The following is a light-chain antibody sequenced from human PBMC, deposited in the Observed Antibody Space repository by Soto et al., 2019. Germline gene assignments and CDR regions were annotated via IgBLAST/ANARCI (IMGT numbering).Light chain of an antibody. Sequence: QSALTQPASVSGSPGQSITISCTGSSSDIGAYNYVSWFQQYPGKAPKLIISEVSNRPSGVSNRFSGSKAGTAASLTISGLQTEDEDDYFCFSFTTDWTHVFGTGTNVTVL. CDR3: FSFTTDWTHV. J-gene: IGLJ1*01. CDR2: EVS. CDR1: SSDIGAYNY. V-gene: IGLV2-14*01.